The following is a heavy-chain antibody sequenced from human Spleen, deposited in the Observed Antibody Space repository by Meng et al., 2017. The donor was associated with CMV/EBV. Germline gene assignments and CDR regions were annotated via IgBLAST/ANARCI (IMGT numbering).Heavy chain of an antibody. CDR2: IIPMFRAA. CDR1: GDTFSSHA. V-gene: IGHV1-69*01. CDR3: AKDPLGVISGYYH. Sequence: KVSGDTFSSHAISWVRQAPGQGLEWMGGIIPMFRAATYAQKFQARVTITADESTSTAYMELSSLRSDDTAVFYCAKDPLGVISGYYHWGQGTLVTVSS. D-gene: IGHD3-22*01. J-gene: IGHJ5*02.